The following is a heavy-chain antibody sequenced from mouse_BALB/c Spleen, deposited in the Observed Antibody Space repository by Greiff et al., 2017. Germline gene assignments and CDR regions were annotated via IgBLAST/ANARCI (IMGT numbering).Heavy chain of an antibody. D-gene: IGHD2-2*01. J-gene: IGHJ2*01. CDR1: GFTFSSFG. V-gene: IGHV5-17*02. CDR2: ISSGSSTI. Sequence: EVQVVESGGGLVQPGGSRKLSCAASGFTFSSFGMHWVRQAPEKGLEWVAYISSGSSTIYYADTVKGRFTISRDNPKNTLFLQMTSLRSEDTAMYYCARSAYYGNDGDYWGQGTALTVSS. CDR3: ARSAYYGNDGDY.